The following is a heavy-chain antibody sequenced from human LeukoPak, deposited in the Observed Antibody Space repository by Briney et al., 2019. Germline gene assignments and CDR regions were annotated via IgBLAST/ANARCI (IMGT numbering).Heavy chain of an antibody. CDR3: ARDSGIAVAGFDP. CDR1: GFTFSSYS. CDR2: IYSGGST. J-gene: IGHJ5*02. D-gene: IGHD6-19*01. Sequence: GGSLRLSCAASGFTFSSYSMSWVRQAPGKGLEWVSVIYSGGSTYYADSVKGRFTISRDNSKNTLYLQMNSLRAEDTAVYYCARDSGIAVAGFDPWGQGTLVTVSS. V-gene: IGHV3-53*01.